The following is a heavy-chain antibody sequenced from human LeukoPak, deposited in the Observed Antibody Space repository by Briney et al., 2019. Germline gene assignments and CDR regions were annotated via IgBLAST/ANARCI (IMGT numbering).Heavy chain of an antibody. V-gene: IGHV3-7*01. D-gene: IGHD6-13*01. Sequence: GGSLRLSCAASGFTFSNAWMSWVRQAPGKGLEWVANIKQDGSEKYYVDSVKGRFTISRDNAKNSLYLQMNSLRAEDTAVYYCARAAPRYSSSWYSAFDIWGQGTMVTVSS. CDR2: IKQDGSEK. CDR1: GFTFSNAW. J-gene: IGHJ3*02. CDR3: ARAAPRYSSSWYSAFDI.